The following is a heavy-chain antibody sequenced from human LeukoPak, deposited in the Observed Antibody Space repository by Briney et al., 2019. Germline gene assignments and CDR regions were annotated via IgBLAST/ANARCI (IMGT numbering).Heavy chain of an antibody. Sequence: PGGSLRLSCAASGFTFSSYVLHWVRQTPGKGPEWVAVISHDGNNQYYAESVKGRFTISRDNSKNTVFLQMDSLRVEDTAVYYCARGWAAMAWFDYWGHGNLVTVSS. CDR3: ARGWAAMAWFDY. CDR1: GFTFSSYV. V-gene: IGHV3-30-3*01. J-gene: IGHJ4*01. CDR2: ISHDGNNQ. D-gene: IGHD5-18*01.